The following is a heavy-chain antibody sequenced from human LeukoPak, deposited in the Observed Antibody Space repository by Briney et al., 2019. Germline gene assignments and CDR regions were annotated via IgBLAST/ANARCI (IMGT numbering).Heavy chain of an antibody. D-gene: IGHD3-10*01. Sequence: SVKVSCKASGGTFSSYAISWVRQAPGQGLEWMGGIIPIFGTANYAQKFQGRVTITADESTSTAYMELSSLRSEDTAVYYCARDLTQSSPDYYGSGSFDYWGQGTLVTVSS. CDR1: GGTFSSYA. CDR3: ARDLTQSSPDYYGSGSFDY. V-gene: IGHV1-69*13. CDR2: IIPIFGTA. J-gene: IGHJ4*02.